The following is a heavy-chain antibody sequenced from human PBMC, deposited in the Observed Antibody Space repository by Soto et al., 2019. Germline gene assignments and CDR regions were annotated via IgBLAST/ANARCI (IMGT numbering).Heavy chain of an antibody. V-gene: IGHV3-23*04. CDR2: VTSSGDRT. Sequence: EVEIVESGGGLGQPGGSLRLSCAASGFAFDTYAMSWVRQAPGKGLEWVSAVTSSGDRTYYADSVKGRFTISRDNAKNKLFLQMNSLRAEDTALYYCAKLRSSAYDHWGQGTPVTVSA. D-gene: IGHD2-15*01. CDR1: GFAFDTYA. CDR3: AKLRSSAYDH. J-gene: IGHJ4*02.